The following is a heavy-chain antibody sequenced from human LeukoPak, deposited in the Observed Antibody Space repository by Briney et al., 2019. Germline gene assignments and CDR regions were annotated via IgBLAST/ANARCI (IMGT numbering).Heavy chain of an antibody. CDR1: GYTFTSYD. Sequence: ASVKFSCKASGYTFTSYDINWVRQATGQGLEWMGWMNPNSGNTGYAQKFQGRVTITRNTSISIAYMELSSLRSEDTAVYYCARGAYSSSWYRDDAFDIWGQGTMVTVSS. J-gene: IGHJ3*02. V-gene: IGHV1-8*03. CDR3: ARGAYSSSWYRDDAFDI. D-gene: IGHD6-13*01. CDR2: MNPNSGNT.